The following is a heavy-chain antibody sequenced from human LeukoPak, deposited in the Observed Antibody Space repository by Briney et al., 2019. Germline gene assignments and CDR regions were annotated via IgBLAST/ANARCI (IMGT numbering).Heavy chain of an antibody. CDR1: GFTFDDYA. Sequence: GRSLRLSCAASGFTFDDYAMHWVRQAPGKGLWWVSGISWNSGSIGYADSVKGRFTISRDNAKNSLYLQMNSLRAEDTALYYCAPLYSSSSPFDYWGQGTLVTVSS. CDR2: ISWNSGSI. D-gene: IGHD6-13*01. V-gene: IGHV3-9*01. CDR3: APLYSSSSPFDY. J-gene: IGHJ4*02.